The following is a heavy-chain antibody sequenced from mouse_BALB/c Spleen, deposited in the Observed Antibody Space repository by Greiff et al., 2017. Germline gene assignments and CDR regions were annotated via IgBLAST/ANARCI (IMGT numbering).Heavy chain of an antibody. CDR2: IYPGSGNT. CDR3: ARRDYGGYFDD. J-gene: IGHJ2*01. Sequence: VQLQQSGAELARPGASVKLSCKASGYTFTDYYINWVKQRTGQGLEWIGEIYPGSGNTYYNEKFKGKATLTADKSSSTAYMQLSSLTSEDSAVYFCARRDYGGYFDDWGQGTTLTVSS. D-gene: IGHD1-1*01. CDR1: GYTFTDYY. V-gene: IGHV1-77*01.